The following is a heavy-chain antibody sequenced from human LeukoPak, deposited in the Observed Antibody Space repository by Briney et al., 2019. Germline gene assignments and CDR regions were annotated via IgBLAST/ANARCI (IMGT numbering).Heavy chain of an antibody. CDR1: GFTFSSYE. J-gene: IGHJ3*02. CDR3: ARKGFDI. Sequence: GGSLRLSCAASGFTFSSYEMNWVRQAPGKGLEWVSYISSSSSTIYYADSVKGRYTISRDNAKNSLYLQMNSLRAEDTAVYYCARKGFDIWGQGTMVTVSS. V-gene: IGHV3-48*01. CDR2: ISSSSSTI.